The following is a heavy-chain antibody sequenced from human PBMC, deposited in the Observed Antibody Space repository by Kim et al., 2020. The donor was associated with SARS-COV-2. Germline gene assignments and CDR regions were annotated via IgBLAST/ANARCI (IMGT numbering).Heavy chain of an antibody. CDR2: IKHDGSEY. CDR3: AGDVYCRITSCYKLAFD. D-gene: IGHD2-2*02. Sequence: GGSLRLSCAASGFTFSSYWMSWVRQAPGKGLEWVANIKHDGSEYYAVDSENGLSITTRDNAKNPLYLQMNSLRAEDTAVYYSAGDVYCRITSCYKLAFD. V-gene: IGHV3-7*01. CDR1: GFTFSSYW. J-gene: IGHJ3*02.